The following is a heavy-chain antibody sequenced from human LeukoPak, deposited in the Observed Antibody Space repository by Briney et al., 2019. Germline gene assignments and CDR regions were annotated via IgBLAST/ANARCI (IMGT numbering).Heavy chain of an antibody. D-gene: IGHD6-13*01. CDR3: VRIAAAGRGGDY. V-gene: IGHV3-21*04. Sequence: GGSLRLSCAASGFTFSDYSMNWVRQAPGKGLEWVSSISSRSISRDYADSVKGRFTISRDNAKNSVYLQMNSLRAEDTAVYYCVRIAAAGRGGDYWGQGTLVTVSS. J-gene: IGHJ4*02. CDR2: ISSRSISR. CDR1: GFTFSDYS.